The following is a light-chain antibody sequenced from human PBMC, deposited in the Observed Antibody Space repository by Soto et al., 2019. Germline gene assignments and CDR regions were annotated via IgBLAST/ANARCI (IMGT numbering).Light chain of an antibody. CDR1: HSLLDNSYKKKY. CDR3: PQYYSIPYP. Sequence: DFVMTQSPDSLVVSLGERATINCKSSHSLLDNSYKKKYLAWYQQRPGQPPKLLIYWASTRESGVPDRFNGSGSAKDFTLPISSLQAEDVAGYYCPQYYSIPYPFGQGTRLEI. CDR2: WAS. V-gene: IGKV4-1*01. J-gene: IGKJ2*01.